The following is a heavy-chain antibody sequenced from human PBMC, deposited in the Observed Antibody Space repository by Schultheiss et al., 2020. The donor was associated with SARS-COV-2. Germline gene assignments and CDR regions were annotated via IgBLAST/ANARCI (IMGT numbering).Heavy chain of an antibody. CDR2: ISSSGSTI. Sequence: GGSLRLSCAASGFTFSSYEMNWVRQAPGKGLEWVSYISSSGSTIYYADSVKGRFTISRDNAKNSLYLQMNSLRAEDTAVYYCARDSIAAAGTLPRIDWFDPWGQGTLVTGSS. CDR1: GFTFSSYE. CDR3: ARDSIAAAGTLPRIDWFDP. D-gene: IGHD6-13*01. J-gene: IGHJ5*02. V-gene: IGHV3-48*03.